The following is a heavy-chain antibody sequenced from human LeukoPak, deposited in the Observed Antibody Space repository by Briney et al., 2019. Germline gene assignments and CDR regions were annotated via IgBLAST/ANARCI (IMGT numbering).Heavy chain of an antibody. CDR3: ARVSGSYHAFYYFDY. J-gene: IGHJ4*02. CDR1: GYTFTGYY. CDR2: INPKSGGT. Sequence: ASVKVSCKASGYTFTGYYMHWVRQAPGQGLEWMGWINPKSGGTNYAQKFQGRVTMTRDTSISTAYMELSRLRSDDTAVYYCARVSGSYHAFYYFDYWGQGTLVTVSS. V-gene: IGHV1-2*02. D-gene: IGHD1-26*01.